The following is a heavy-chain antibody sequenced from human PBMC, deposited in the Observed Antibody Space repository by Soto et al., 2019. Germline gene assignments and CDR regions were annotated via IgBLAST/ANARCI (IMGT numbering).Heavy chain of an antibody. CDR3: AKNAEVTIRLGYDY. CDR2: LTNSGGNT. Sequence: EVQLLESGGGLVQPGGSLRLSCAASGFTFSSYAMSWVRQAPGKGLEWVSALTNSGGNTFYADSVKGRFTISRDNSKNSLYLQMNSLRAEDTAVYFCAKNAEVTIRLGYDYWGQGTLVTVSS. V-gene: IGHV3-23*01. J-gene: IGHJ4*02. D-gene: IGHD5-12*01. CDR1: GFTFSSYA.